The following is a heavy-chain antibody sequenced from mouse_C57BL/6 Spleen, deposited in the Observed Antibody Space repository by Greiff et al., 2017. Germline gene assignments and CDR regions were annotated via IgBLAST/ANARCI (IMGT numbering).Heavy chain of an antibody. J-gene: IGHJ4*01. CDR1: GYSIPSGYY. Sequence: EVQLQGSEPGLVKPSQSLSPTSSVTGYSIPSGYYWNWIRQFPGNKLEWMGYISYDGSNNYNPSLKNRISITRDTSKNQFFLKLNSVTTEDTATYYCARDGGLTTVAAMDYWGQGTSVTVSS. V-gene: IGHV3-6*01. CDR2: ISYDGSN. D-gene: IGHD1-1*01. CDR3: ARDGGLTTVAAMDY.